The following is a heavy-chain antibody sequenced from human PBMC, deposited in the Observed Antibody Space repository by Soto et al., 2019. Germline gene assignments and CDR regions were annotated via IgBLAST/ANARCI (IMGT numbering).Heavy chain of an antibody. D-gene: IGHD3-3*01. CDR1: GYTVTTHY. J-gene: IGHJ3*02. CDR3: ARGGEVGVAGSAAFEM. V-gene: IGHV1-46*01. Sequence: QVQLVQSGAEVKKPGASVKISCTGSGYTVTTHYMHWVRQAPGRGLEWMGAINPGSGAAKYTQTFQARVTMTRDTSTNTVYMEMSALRSEDTAVFYCARGGEVGVAGSAAFEMWGQGTMVTVSS. CDR2: INPGSGAA.